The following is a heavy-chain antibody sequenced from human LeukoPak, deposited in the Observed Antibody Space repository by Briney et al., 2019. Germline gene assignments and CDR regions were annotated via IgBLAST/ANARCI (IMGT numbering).Heavy chain of an antibody. Sequence: GASVKVSCKASGYTFTSYGISWVRQAPGQGLEWMGWISAYNGNTNYAQKLQGRVTMTTDTSTSTAYMELRSLRSDDTAVYYCAREDRQYSGYATEDYYYYYMDVWGKGTTVTVSS. CDR1: GYTFTSYG. CDR3: AREDRQYSGYATEDYYYYYMDV. J-gene: IGHJ6*03. D-gene: IGHD5-12*01. CDR2: ISAYNGNT. V-gene: IGHV1-18*01.